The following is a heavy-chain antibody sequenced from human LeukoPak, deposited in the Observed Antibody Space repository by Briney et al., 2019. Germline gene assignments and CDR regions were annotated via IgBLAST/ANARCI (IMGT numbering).Heavy chain of an antibody. D-gene: IGHD3-10*01. CDR1: GGSFSGYY. CDR2: INHSGST. J-gene: IGHJ4*02. V-gene: IGHV4-34*01. Sequence: SETLSLTCAVYGGSFSGYYWSWIRQPPGKGLEWIGEINHSGSTNYNPSLKSRVTISVDTSKNQFSLKLSSVTAADTAVYYCARGRRVREVIPAGASEFDYWGQGTLVTVSS. CDR3: ARGRRVREVIPAGASEFDY.